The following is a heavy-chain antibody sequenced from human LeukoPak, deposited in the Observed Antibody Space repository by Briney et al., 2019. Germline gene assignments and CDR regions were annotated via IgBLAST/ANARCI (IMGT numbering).Heavy chain of an antibody. CDR3: AKGVQPRGMDV. CDR1: GFTFDGYA. J-gene: IGHJ6*02. D-gene: IGHD4/OR15-4a*01. V-gene: IGHV3-9*01. CDR2: ISWNSGSI. Sequence: GGSLRLSCAASGFTFDGYAMHWVRQAPGKGLEWVSGISWNSGSIGYADSVKGRFTISRDNAKNSLYLQMNSLRAEDTALYYCAKGVQPRGMDVWGQGTTVTVSS.